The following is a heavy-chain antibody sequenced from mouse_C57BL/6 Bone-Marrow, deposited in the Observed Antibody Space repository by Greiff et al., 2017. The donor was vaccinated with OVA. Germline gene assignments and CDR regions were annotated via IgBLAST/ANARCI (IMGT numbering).Heavy chain of an antibody. Sequence: QVQLQQSDAELVKPGASVKLSCKVSGYTFTDHTIHWMKQRPEQGLEWIGYIYPRDGSSKYNEKFKGKATLTADKSSSTAYMQLNSLTSEDSAVDFCAREGIYYGNYFDYWGQGTTLTVSS. J-gene: IGHJ2*01. D-gene: IGHD2-1*01. V-gene: IGHV1-78*01. CDR3: AREGIYYGNYFDY. CDR1: GYTFTDHT. CDR2: IYPRDGSS.